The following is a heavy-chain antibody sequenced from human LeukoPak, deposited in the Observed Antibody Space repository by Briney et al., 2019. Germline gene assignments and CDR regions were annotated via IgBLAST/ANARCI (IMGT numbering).Heavy chain of an antibody. CDR1: GFTFSSHG. CDR2: IRYDGSNK. V-gene: IGHV3-30*02. J-gene: IGHJ4*02. D-gene: IGHD2-15*01. CDR3: AKDQWMGGIPYYFHY. Sequence: PGGSLRLSCAASGFTFSSHGMHWVRQAPGKGLEWVAYIRYDGSNKYYAESVKGRFTISRDDSKNTLYLQMNSVTAEDTAIYYCAKDQWMGGIPYYFHYWGQGTLVTVSS.